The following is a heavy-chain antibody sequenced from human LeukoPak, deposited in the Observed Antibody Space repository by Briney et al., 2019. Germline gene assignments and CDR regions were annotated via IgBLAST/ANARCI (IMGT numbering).Heavy chain of an antibody. Sequence: SETLSLTCTVSGGSVSSGSYYWSWIRQPPGKGLEWIGNVYYSGSTDSNPSLKSRLTMSVDTSKNQFSMKLSSVTAADTAVYYCARGGTPITMIVVESNWFDPWGQGTRVTVSS. CDR2: VYYSGST. V-gene: IGHV4-61*01. J-gene: IGHJ5*02. D-gene: IGHD3-22*01. CDR3: ARGGTPITMIVVESNWFDP. CDR1: GGSVSSGSYY.